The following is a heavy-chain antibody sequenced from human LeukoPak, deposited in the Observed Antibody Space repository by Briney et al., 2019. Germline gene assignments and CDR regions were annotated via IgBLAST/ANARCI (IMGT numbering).Heavy chain of an antibody. CDR3: ARDREAVLWFGQLSDS. D-gene: IGHD3-10*01. CDR2: ISAYNGNT. CDR1: GYTFSNYG. V-gene: IGHV1-18*01. Sequence: ASVKVSCKASGYTFSNYGISWVRQAPGQGLEWMGWISAYNGNTNYAQKVQGRVTLTTDIPRRTAYMELKSLRSDDTAVYYCARDREAVLWFGQLSDSWGQGTLVTVSS. J-gene: IGHJ4*02.